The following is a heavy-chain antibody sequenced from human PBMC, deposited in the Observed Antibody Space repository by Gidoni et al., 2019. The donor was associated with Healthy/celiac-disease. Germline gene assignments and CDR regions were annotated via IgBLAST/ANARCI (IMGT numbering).Heavy chain of an antibody. CDR2: ISSSSSYI. D-gene: IGHD2-21*02. J-gene: IGHJ3*02. V-gene: IGHV3-21*01. Sequence: EVQLVESGGGLVKPGGSLRLSCAASGFTFISYRLNWVRQAPGKGLEWVSSISSSSSYIYYADSVKGRFTISRDNAKNSLYLQMNSLRAEDTAVYYCARDCGGDCYSNDNDAFDIWGQGTMVTVSS. CDR1: GFTFISYR. CDR3: ARDCGGDCYSNDNDAFDI.